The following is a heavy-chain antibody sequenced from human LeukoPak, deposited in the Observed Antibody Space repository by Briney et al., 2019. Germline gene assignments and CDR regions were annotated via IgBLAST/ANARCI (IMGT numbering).Heavy chain of an antibody. CDR1: GYSITSSSW. CDR2: IYHSGTT. CDR3: ARKENVYYYFDY. D-gene: IGHD3-10*01. J-gene: IGHJ4*02. Sequence: PSETLSLTCAVSGYSITSSSWWGWIRQPPGKGLEWIGYIYHSGTTYYNPSLQSRVTMSIDTSKNQFSLKLSSVTAVDTAVYYCARKENVYYYFDYWGQGTLVTVSS. V-gene: IGHV4-28*01.